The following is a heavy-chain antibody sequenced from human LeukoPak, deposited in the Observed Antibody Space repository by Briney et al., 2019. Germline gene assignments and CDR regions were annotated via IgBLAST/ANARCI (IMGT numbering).Heavy chain of an antibody. CDR1: GFTFSSYS. D-gene: IGHD4-23*01. CDR2: ISCSSSYI. CDR3: ARDYGGSSPFDY. J-gene: IGHJ4*02. Sequence: GGSLTLSCAASGFTFSSYSMNWVRQAPGKGLEWVSSISCSSSYISYADSVKGRFTISRDNAKNSLYLQMNSLRAEDTTVYYCARDYGGSSPFDYWGQGTLVTVSS. V-gene: IGHV3-21*01.